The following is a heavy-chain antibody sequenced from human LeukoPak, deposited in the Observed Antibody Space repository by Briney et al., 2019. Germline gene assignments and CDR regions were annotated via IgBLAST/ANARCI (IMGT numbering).Heavy chain of an antibody. CDR2: INPNSGGT. J-gene: IGHJ4*02. D-gene: IGHD3-22*01. CDR1: GYTFTGYY. V-gene: IGHV1-2*02. CDR3: ARQGSSGYPRPYYFDY. Sequence: ASVKVSCKASGYTFTGYYMHWVRQAPGQGLEWMGWINPNSGGTNYAQKFQGRVTMTRDTSISTACMELSRLRSDDTAVYYCARQGSSGYPRPYYFDYWGQGTLVTVSS.